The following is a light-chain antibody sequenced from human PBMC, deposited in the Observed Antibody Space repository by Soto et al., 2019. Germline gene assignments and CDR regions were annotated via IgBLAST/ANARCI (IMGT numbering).Light chain of an antibody. CDR1: QSVSSSY. V-gene: IGKV3-20*01. CDR3: QQYGRSPLVT. Sequence: ESVLTQSPGTLSLSPGERATLSCRASQSVSSSYLAWYQQKPGQAPRLLIYGASSSATGIPDRFSGSGSGTDFTLNISRREPEDFAMYYCQQYGRSPLVTFGQGNRLEI. CDR2: GAS. J-gene: IGKJ5*01.